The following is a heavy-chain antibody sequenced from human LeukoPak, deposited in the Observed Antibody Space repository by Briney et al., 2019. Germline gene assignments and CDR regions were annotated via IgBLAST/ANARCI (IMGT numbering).Heavy chain of an antibody. CDR1: GFTFSSHS. D-gene: IGHD6-13*01. CDR2: ISSDSVYI. Sequence: GGSLRLSCAPSGFTFSSHSMDWVRRAPGKGLEWVASISSDSVYIYYAESVKGRFTISKDNAKNSLHLQMNSLRAEDTAVYYCARPPYSSSWPFDYWGQGTLVTVSS. J-gene: IGHJ4*02. CDR3: ARPPYSSSWPFDY. V-gene: IGHV3-21*01.